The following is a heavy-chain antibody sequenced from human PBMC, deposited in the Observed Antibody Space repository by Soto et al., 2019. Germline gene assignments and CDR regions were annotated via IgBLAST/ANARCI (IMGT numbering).Heavy chain of an antibody. CDR3: ARDRRFGDLFYYYYGMDV. J-gene: IGHJ6*02. Sequence: SETLSLTCTVSGDSIKNSNWWTWVRQAPGKGLEWIGEINYTGNTNYNPSLKSPVTISIDTSKNQFSLRLSSVTDADTAIYYCARDRRFGDLFYYYYGMDVWGQGTTVTVSS. CDR2: INYTGNT. CDR1: GDSIKNSNW. V-gene: IGHV4-4*02. D-gene: IGHD3-10*01.